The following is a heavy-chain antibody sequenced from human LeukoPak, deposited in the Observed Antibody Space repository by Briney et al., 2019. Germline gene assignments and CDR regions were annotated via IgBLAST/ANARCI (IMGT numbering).Heavy chain of an antibody. D-gene: IGHD6-13*01. Sequence: SGGSLRLSCAASGLTFSSYAMHWVRQAPGKGLEGVAVISYDGSNKYYADSVKGRFTISRDNSKNTLYLQMNSLRAEDTAVYYCASRAAAGTDYWGQGTLVAVSS. CDR3: ASRAAAGTDY. J-gene: IGHJ4*02. V-gene: IGHV3-30*04. CDR2: ISYDGSNK. CDR1: GLTFSSYA.